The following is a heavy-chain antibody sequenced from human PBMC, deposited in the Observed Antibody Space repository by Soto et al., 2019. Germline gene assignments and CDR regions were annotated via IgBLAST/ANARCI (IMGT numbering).Heavy chain of an antibody. CDR2: ISYDGSNK. CDR3: ARDGPSIAVAGPFFDY. J-gene: IGHJ4*02. CDR1: GFTFSTYV. V-gene: IGHV3-30*19. Sequence: PGGSLRLSCAASGFTFSTYVMHWVRQAPGKGLEWVAVISYDGSNKYYADSVKGRFTISRDNSKNTLYLQMNSLRAEDTVVFYCARDGPSIAVAGPFFDYWGQGTLVTVSS. D-gene: IGHD6-19*01.